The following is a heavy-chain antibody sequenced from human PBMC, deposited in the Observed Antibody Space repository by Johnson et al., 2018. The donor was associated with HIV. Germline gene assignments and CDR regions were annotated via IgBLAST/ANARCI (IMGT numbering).Heavy chain of an antibody. CDR2: ISYDGSNK. CDR1: GFTFSSYA. J-gene: IGHJ3*02. D-gene: IGHD6-6*01. V-gene: IGHV3-30*04. CDR3: AREGSSSSDDAFDI. Sequence: QVQLVESGGGVVQPGRSLRLSCAASGFTFSSYAMHWVRQAPGKGLEWVAVISYDGSNKYFADSVKGRFTISRDNSKNTLYLQMKSLRGEDTAVYSCAREGSSSSDDAFDIWGQGTMVTVSS.